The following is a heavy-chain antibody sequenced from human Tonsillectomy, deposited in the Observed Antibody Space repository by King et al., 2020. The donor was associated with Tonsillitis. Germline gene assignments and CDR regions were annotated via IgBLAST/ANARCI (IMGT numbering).Heavy chain of an antibody. Sequence: VQLVESGGGLVQPGGSLRLSCAASGFTFSSYSMNWVRQAPGKGLEWVSYISYNSNTIYYADSVKGRFTISRDNAKNSLYLQMSSLRADDTAVYYCSGGSYHSGDDYWGQGTLVTVSS. J-gene: IGHJ4*02. D-gene: IGHD3-16*02. CDR3: SGGSYHSGDDY. CDR1: GFTFSSYS. V-gene: IGHV3-48*01. CDR2: ISYNSNTI.